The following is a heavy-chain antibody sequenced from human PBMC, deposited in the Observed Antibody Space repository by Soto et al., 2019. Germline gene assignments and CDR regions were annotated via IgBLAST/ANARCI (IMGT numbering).Heavy chain of an antibody. CDR2: IWYGGSNK. V-gene: IGHV3-33*01. J-gene: IGHJ4*02. CDR1: GFTFSSYG. CDR3: AAPSAAGRFDY. D-gene: IGHD6-13*01. Sequence: AVGSLRLSCAASGFTFSSYGMHWVRQAPGKGLEWVAVIWYGGSNKYYADSVKGRFTISRDNSKNTLYLQMNSLRAEDTAVYYCAAPSAAGRFDYWGQGTLVTVSS.